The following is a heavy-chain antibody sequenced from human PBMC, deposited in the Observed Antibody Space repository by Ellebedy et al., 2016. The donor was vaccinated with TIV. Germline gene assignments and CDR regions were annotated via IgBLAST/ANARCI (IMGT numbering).Heavy chain of an antibody. CDR3: AGLWFGDSPRDNSDY. V-gene: IGHV3-30*02. CDR2: IRYDGSNK. Sequence: PGGSLRLSCAASGFTFSAYGMHWVRQAPGKGLEGVTYIRYDGSNKYYADSVKGRFTISRDNSKNTLFLEMNSLRAEDTAIYYCAGLWFGDSPRDNSDYWGRGTLVTVSS. J-gene: IGHJ4*02. CDR1: GFTFSAYG. D-gene: IGHD3-10*01.